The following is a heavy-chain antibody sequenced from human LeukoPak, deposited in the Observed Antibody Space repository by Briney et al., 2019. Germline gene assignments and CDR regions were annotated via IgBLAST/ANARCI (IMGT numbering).Heavy chain of an antibody. J-gene: IGHJ4*02. CDR2: MYTSGST. CDR1: GGSISTYY. Sequence: PSETLSLTCTVSGGSISTYYWSWLRQPAGKGLEWIGRMYTSGSTKYNPSLKSRVTISVDNSKNQFSLKLTSVTAADTAVYYCTRDHYGSGSYKSYFDSWGQGTRVTVSS. CDR3: TRDHYGSGSYKSYFDS. D-gene: IGHD3-10*01. V-gene: IGHV4-4*07.